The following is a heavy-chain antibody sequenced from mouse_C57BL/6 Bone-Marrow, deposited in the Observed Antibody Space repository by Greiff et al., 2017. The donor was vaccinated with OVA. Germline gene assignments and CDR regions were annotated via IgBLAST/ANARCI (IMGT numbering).Heavy chain of an antibody. CDR2: SRNKANDYTT. CDR1: GFTFSDFY. Sequence: EVNVVESGGGLVQSGRSLRLSCATSGFTFSDFYMEWVRQAPGKGLEWIAASRNKANDYTTEYSASVKGRFIVSRDTSQSILYLQMNALRAEDTAMYYCARDAEGSSHWYFDVWGTGTTVTVSS. V-gene: IGHV7-1*01. J-gene: IGHJ1*03. D-gene: IGHD1-1*01. CDR3: ARDAEGSSHWYFDV.